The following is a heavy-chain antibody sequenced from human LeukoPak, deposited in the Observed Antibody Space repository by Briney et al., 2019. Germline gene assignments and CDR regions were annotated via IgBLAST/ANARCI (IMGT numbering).Heavy chain of an antibody. V-gene: IGHV1-8*01. CDR1: GYTFSTCD. Sequence: ASVKVSCKASGYTFSTCDINWVRQATGQGLEWIGWMNPNSGNTGFAHKFQGRDTMTRDTSINTDYMELSSLRSDDTAVYYCTRVLGSISHWGQGTLVTVSS. J-gene: IGHJ4*02. D-gene: IGHD1-1*01. CDR2: MNPNSGNT. CDR3: TRVLGSISH.